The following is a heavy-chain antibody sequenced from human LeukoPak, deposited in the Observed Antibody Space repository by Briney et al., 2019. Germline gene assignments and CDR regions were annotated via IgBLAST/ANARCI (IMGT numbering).Heavy chain of an antibody. D-gene: IGHD3-3*01. V-gene: IGHV3-21*01. CDR2: ISSSSSYI. Sequence: GGSLRLSCAASGFTFSSYAMSWVRQAPGKGLEWVSSISSSSSYIYYADSVKGRFTISRDNAKNSLYLRMNSLRAEDTAVYYCARSLEGYDFWSGPDYWGQGTLVTVSS. CDR1: GFTFSSYA. J-gene: IGHJ4*02. CDR3: ARSLEGYDFWSGPDY.